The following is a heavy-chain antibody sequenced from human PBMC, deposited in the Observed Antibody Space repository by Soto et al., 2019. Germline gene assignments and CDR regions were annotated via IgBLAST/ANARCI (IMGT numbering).Heavy chain of an antibody. D-gene: IGHD2-2*01. CDR1: GFTFSSYA. CDR3: AREVPAARDYYYGMDV. V-gene: IGHV3-30-3*01. J-gene: IGHJ6*02. Sequence: GGSLRLSCAASGFTFSSYAMHWVRQAPGKGLEWVAVISYDGSNKYYADSVKGRFTISRDNSKNTLYLQMNSLRAEDTAVYYCAREVPAARDYYYGMDVWGQGTTVTVSS. CDR2: ISYDGSNK.